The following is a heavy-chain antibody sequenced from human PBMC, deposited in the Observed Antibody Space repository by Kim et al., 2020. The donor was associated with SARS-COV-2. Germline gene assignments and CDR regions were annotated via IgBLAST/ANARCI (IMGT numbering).Heavy chain of an antibody. V-gene: IGHV3-33*01. CDR2: K. J-gene: IGHJ6*02. CDR3: ARSVSFYYGMDV. Sequence: KYYADSVKGRFTISRDNSKTTLYLQMNSLRAEDTAVYYCARSVSFYYGMDVWGQGTTVTVSS.